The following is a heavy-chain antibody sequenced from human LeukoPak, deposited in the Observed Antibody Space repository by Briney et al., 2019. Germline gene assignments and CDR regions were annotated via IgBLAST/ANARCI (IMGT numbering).Heavy chain of an antibody. CDR3: ARAPLWFGELPTFDY. CDR2: IYYSGST. J-gene: IGHJ4*02. D-gene: IGHD3-10*01. CDR1: GGSISSGGYY. V-gene: IGHV4-30-4*08. Sequence: SETLSLTCTVSGGSISSGGYYWSWIRQPPGKGLEWIGYIYYSGSTYYNPSLKSRVTISVDTSKNQFSLKLSSVTAADTAVYYCARAPLWFGELPTFDYWGQGTLVTVSS.